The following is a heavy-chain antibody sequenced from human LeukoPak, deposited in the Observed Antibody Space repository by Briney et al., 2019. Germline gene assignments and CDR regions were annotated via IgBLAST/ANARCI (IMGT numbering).Heavy chain of an antibody. V-gene: IGHV4-34*01. J-gene: IGHJ3*02. Sequence: PSETLSLTCAVYGGSFSGYYWSWIRQPPGKGLEWIGEINHSGSTNYNPSFKSRVAISVDTSKNQFSLKLSSVTAADTAVYYCARDRTYSSSKDAFDIWGQGTMVTVSS. D-gene: IGHD6-13*01. CDR2: INHSGST. CDR1: GGSFSGYY. CDR3: ARDRTYSSSKDAFDI.